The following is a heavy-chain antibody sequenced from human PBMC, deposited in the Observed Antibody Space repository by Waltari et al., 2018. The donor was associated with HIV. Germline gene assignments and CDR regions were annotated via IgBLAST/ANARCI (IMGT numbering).Heavy chain of an antibody. CDR2: IYPGDTET. Sequence: EEQLVQSGAEVKKPGESLKISCKGSGYTFSTFWIVWVRQMPGKGLGWMGTIYPGDTETRYSPSFHGQVTISADKSISTAYLQWSSLKASDSAMYYCARRRGSYSGSYYSLDYWGQGTLVTVSS. V-gene: IGHV5-51*03. CDR3: ARRRGSYSGSYYSLDY. D-gene: IGHD1-26*01. J-gene: IGHJ4*02. CDR1: GYTFSTFW.